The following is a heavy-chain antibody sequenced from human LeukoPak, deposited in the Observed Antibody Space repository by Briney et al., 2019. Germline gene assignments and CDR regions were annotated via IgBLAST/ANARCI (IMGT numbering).Heavy chain of an antibody. CDR1: GFSLSTSGEA. Sequence: ESGPTLANPTQTLTLTCTFSGFSLSTSGEAVGWIRQPPGKALEWLALIYWDDDKRYSPSLKSRLTITKDTSKNQVVLTMTNMDPVDTATYYCAHRLSYAHFDYWGQGTLVTVSS. V-gene: IGHV2-5*02. J-gene: IGHJ4*02. D-gene: IGHD2-2*01. CDR3: AHRLSYAHFDY. CDR2: IYWDDDK.